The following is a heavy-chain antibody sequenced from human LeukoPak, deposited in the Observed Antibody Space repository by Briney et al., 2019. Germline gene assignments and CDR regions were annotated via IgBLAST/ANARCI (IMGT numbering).Heavy chain of an antibody. CDR1: GFTFSSYS. Sequence: GGSLRLSCAASGFTFSSYSMNWVRQAPGKGLEWVSSISSSSSYIYYADSVKGRFTISRDNAKNSLYLQMNSLRAEDTAVYYCASERRSNWNYGGYWGQGTLVTVSS. D-gene: IGHD1-7*01. CDR3: ASERRSNWNYGGY. CDR2: ISSSSSYI. V-gene: IGHV3-21*01. J-gene: IGHJ4*02.